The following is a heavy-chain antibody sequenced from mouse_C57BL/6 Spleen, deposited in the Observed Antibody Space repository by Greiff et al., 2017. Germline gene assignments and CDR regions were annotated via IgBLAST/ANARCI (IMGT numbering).Heavy chain of an antibody. CDR1: GYAFSSSW. CDR2: IYPGDGDT. D-gene: IGHD2-4*01. Sequence: QVQLQQSGPELVKPGASVKISCKASGYAFSSSWMNWVKQRPGKGLEWIGRIYPGDGDTNYNGKFKGKATLTADKSSSTAYMQLSSLTSEDSAVYFWARSLITTVYYYAMDYWGQGTSVTVST. CDR3: ARSLITTVYYYAMDY. V-gene: IGHV1-82*01. J-gene: IGHJ4*01.